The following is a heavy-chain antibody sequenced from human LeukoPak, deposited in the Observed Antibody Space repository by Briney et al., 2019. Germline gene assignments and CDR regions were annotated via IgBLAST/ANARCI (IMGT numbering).Heavy chain of an antibody. V-gene: IGHV4-59*08. J-gene: IGHJ6*03. CDR2: IYYSGST. Sequence: SETLSLTCTVSGGSISSYYWSWIRQPPGKGLEWIGYIYYSGSTNYNPSLKNRVTISVDTSKNQFSLKLSSVTAADTAVYYCARLHYGGNYGYYYYYMDVWGKGTTVTISS. CDR3: ARLHYGGNYGYYYYYMDV. D-gene: IGHD4-23*01. CDR1: GGSISSYY.